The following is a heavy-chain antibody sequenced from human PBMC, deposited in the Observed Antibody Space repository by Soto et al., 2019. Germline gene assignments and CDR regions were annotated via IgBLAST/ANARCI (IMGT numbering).Heavy chain of an antibody. CDR2: ISAYNGNT. V-gene: IGHV1-18*01. CDR1: GYTFTSYG. Sequence: QVQLVQSGAEVKKPGASVKVSCKASGYTFTSYGISWVRQAPGQGLEWMGWISAYNGNTNYAQKLQGRVTMTTDTAASTAYMELRSRRSDDTAVYYWAGDQDYDSSGYYYGYFDLWGRGTLVTVSS. J-gene: IGHJ2*01. D-gene: IGHD3-22*01. CDR3: AGDQDYDSSGYYYGYFDL.